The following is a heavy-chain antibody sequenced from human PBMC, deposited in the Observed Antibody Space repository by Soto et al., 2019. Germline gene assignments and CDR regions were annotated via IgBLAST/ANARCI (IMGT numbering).Heavy chain of an antibody. J-gene: IGHJ5*02. CDR1: GGSISSYY. Sequence: SETLSLTCTVSGGSISSYYWSWIRQPAGKGLEWIGRIYTSGSTNYNPSLKSRVTMSVDTSKNQFSLKLSSVTAADTAVYYCARTSSSWSYNWFDPWGQGTLVTVSS. V-gene: IGHV4-4*07. CDR2: IYTSGST. CDR3: ARTSSSWSYNWFDP. D-gene: IGHD6-13*01.